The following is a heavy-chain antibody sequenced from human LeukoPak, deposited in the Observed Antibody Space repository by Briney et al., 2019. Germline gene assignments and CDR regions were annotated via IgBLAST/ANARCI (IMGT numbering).Heavy chain of an antibody. Sequence: SQTLSLTCTVSGASLSSGGYYWSWIRQHPRKGLEWIGYIYYSGNTYYNPSLRSRVTISVDTSKNQFSLRLSSVTAADTAAYYCARCFYDSSGYYRLGSGTFDIWGQGTMVTVSS. V-gene: IGHV4-31*03. CDR3: ARCFYDSSGYYRLGSGTFDI. D-gene: IGHD3-22*01. J-gene: IGHJ3*02. CDR1: GASLSSGGYY. CDR2: IYYSGNT.